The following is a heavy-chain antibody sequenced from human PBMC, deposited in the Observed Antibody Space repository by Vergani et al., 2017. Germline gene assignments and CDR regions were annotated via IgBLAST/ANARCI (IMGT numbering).Heavy chain of an antibody. D-gene: IGHD6-13*01. J-gene: IGHJ4*02. CDR3: AKDQRYSSSCLLDY. CDR1: GFTFSSYA. CDR2: ISGSGGST. V-gene: IGHV3-23*01. Sequence: EVQLLESGGGLVQPGGSLRLSCAASGFTFSSYAMSWVRQAPGKGLEWVSAISGSGGSTYYAYSVKGRFTISRDNSKNTLYLQMNSLRAEDTAVDYCAKDQRYSSSCLLDYWGQGTLVTVSS.